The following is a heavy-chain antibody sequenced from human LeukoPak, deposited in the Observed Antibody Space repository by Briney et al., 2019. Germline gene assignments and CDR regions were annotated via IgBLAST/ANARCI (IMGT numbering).Heavy chain of an antibody. CDR2: IYYSGST. D-gene: IGHD5-12*01. V-gene: IGHV4-39*01. CDR3: ARLNIVATSVGY. Sequence: SETLSLTCTVSGGSISSSSYYWGWIRQPPGKGLEWIGSIYYSGSTYYNRSLKSRVTISVDTSKNQFSLKLSSVTAADTAVYYCARLNIVATSVGYWGQGTLVTVSS. CDR1: GGSISSSSYY. J-gene: IGHJ4*02.